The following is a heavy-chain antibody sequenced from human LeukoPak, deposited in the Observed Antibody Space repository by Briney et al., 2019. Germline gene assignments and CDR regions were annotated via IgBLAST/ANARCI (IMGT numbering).Heavy chain of an antibody. CDR2: INHSGST. CDR3: ARPAGTRDAFDI. Sequence: SETLSLTCNVSGGSISSYYWSWIRQPPGKGLEWIGEINHSGSTNYNPSLKSRVTISVDTSKNQFSLKLSSVTAADTAVYYCARPAGTRDAFDIWGQGTMVTVSS. CDR1: GGSISSYY. D-gene: IGHD1-7*01. J-gene: IGHJ3*02. V-gene: IGHV4-34*01.